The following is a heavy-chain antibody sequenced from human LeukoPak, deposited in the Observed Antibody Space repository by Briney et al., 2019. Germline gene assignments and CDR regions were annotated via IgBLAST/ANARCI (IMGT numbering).Heavy chain of an antibody. Sequence: PGGSLRLSCAASGFTFSSYAMHWVRQAPGKGLEYVSAISSSGGSTYYANSVKGRFTISRDNSKNTLYLQMGSLRAEDMAVYYCARADGYSSGGSCYYYYGMDVWGQGTTVTVSS. CDR3: ARADGYSSGGSCYYYYGMDV. J-gene: IGHJ6*02. V-gene: IGHV3-64*01. CDR1: GFTFSSYA. D-gene: IGHD2-15*01. CDR2: ISSSGGST.